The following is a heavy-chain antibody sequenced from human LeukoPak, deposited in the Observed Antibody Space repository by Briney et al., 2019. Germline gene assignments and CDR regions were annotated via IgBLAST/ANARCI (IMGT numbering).Heavy chain of an antibody. D-gene: IGHD3-3*01. J-gene: IGHJ4*02. Sequence: GGSLRLSCAASGFTFSSYEMNWVRQAPGKGLEWVSYISSSGSTMYYADSVEGRFTISRDNAKNSLYLQMNSLRAEDTAVYYCARGLREWSLSYYFDYWGQGTLVTVSS. CDR1: GFTFSSYE. CDR2: ISSSGSTM. CDR3: ARGLREWSLSYYFDY. V-gene: IGHV3-48*03.